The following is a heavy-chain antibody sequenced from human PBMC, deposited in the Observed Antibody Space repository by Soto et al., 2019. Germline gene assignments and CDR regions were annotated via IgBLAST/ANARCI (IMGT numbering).Heavy chain of an antibody. CDR1: GFTFSSYG. Sequence: PGGSLRLSCAASGFTFSSYGMNWVRQAPGKGLEWVSYISSSSSTMSYADSVKGRLTISRDNARNSLYLQMNSLRAEDTAVYYCARGGAARPDYWGQGSLVTVSS. CDR3: ARGGAARPDY. J-gene: IGHJ4*02. CDR2: ISSSSSTM. V-gene: IGHV3-48*01.